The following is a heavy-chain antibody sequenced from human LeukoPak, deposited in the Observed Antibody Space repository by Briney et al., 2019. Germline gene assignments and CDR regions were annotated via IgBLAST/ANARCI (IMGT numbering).Heavy chain of an antibody. CDR3: ARRGLGGVGFDY. CDR2: INHSGST. V-gene: IGHV4-34*01. CDR1: GGSFSGYY. J-gene: IGHJ4*01. Sequence: SETLSLTCAVYGGSFSGYYWSRIRQPPGKGLEWIGEINHSGSTNYNPSLKSRVTISVDTSKNQFSLKLSSVTAADTAVYYCARRGLGGVGFDYWGHGTLVTVSS. D-gene: IGHD1-26*01.